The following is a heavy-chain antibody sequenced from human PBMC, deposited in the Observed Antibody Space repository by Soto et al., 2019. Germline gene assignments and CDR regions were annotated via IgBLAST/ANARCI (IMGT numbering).Heavy chain of an antibody. CDR2: IIPIFGTA. J-gene: IGHJ6*02. Sequence: QVQLVQSGAEVKKPGSSVKVSCKASGGTFSSYAISWVRQAPGQGLEWMGGIIPIFGTANYAQKFQGRVTITADKSTSTAYMELSSLRSEDTAVYYCERGDDDSSNRMGYYYGMDVWGQGTTVTVSS. CDR1: GGTFSSYA. D-gene: IGHD4-4*01. CDR3: ERGDDDSSNRMGYYYGMDV. V-gene: IGHV1-69*06.